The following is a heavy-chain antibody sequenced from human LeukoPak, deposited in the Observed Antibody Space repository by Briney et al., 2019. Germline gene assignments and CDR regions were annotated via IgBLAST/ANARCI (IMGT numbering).Heavy chain of an antibody. D-gene: IGHD3-10*01. J-gene: IGHJ5*02. Sequence: KPSETLSLTCAVYGGSFSGYYWSWIRQPPGKGLEWIGEINHRGSTNYNPSLKSRVTISVDTSKNQFSLKLSSVTAADTAVYYCARGGGRYYYGSGKWFDPWGQGTLVTVSS. V-gene: IGHV4-34*01. CDR2: INHRGST. CDR1: GGSFSGYY. CDR3: ARGGGRYYYGSGKWFDP.